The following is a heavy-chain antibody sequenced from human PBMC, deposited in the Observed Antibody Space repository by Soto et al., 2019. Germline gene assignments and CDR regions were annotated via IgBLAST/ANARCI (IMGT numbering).Heavy chain of an antibody. V-gene: IGHV3-74*01. CDR2: INDYGTTI. CDR3: ARGGLEPFDY. Sequence: SLSLSCAASGFHLVSYLRHWVRQAPGKGLVWVSRINDYGTTINYAESVEGRFTISRDDAKSEVYLQMNNLRAEDTAVYYCARGGLEPFDYWGQGALVTVSS. D-gene: IGHD1-1*01. CDR1: GFHLVSYL. J-gene: IGHJ4*02.